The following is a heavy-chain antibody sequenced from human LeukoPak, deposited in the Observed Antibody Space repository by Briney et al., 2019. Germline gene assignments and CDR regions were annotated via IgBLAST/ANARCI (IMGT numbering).Heavy chain of an antibody. CDR1: GVTFGSFA. J-gene: IGHJ6*03. CDR2: ISGSGYYT. Sequence: GGSLRLSCEASGVTFGSFAMSWGRKAPGEGLEWLSGISGSGYYTYYAGSVKGRFTISRDNSKSTLYIEMSSLRVEDTAVYYCVKDGSWGDYQFYFYMDVWGKGTTVTVSS. CDR3: VKDGSWGDYQFYFYMDV. D-gene: IGHD2-2*01. V-gene: IGHV3-23*01.